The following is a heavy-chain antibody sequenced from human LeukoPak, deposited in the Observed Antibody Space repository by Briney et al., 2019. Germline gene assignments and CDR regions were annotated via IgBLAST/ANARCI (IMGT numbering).Heavy chain of an antibody. CDR3: ARMRDWFDP. V-gene: IGHV4-59*01. CDR2: VYDSGST. CDR1: GGSIINNY. Sequence: SETLSLTCTVSGGSIINNYWSWIRQPPGKGLEWIGYVYDSGSTTNNPSLKSRVTMSVDTSKNQFSLKLSAVTAADTAVYYCARMRDWFDPWGQGTLVTVSS. J-gene: IGHJ5*02.